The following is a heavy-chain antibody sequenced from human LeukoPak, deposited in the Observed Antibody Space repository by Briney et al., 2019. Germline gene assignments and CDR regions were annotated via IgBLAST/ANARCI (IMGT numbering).Heavy chain of an antibody. D-gene: IGHD2-8*01. V-gene: IGHV3-23*01. J-gene: IGHJ4*02. Sequence: GQSLRLSCAASGFTFSSYAMNWVRQAPGKGLEWVSAISASVGSTYYAGSVKGRFTTSRDNSKNTLYLQMNSLRAEDTAVYYCAKGERYCTNGVCYRDYWGQGTLVTVSS. CDR2: ISASVGST. CDR1: GFTFSSYA. CDR3: AKGERYCTNGVCYRDY.